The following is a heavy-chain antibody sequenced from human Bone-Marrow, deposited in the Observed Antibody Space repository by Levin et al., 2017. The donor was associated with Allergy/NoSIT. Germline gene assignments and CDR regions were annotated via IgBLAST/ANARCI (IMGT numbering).Heavy chain of an antibody. CDR1: GFTFTDSA. CDR2: IRSKANYFGT. J-gene: IGHJ4*02. CDR3: RMTTTNGPDF. Sequence: PGASVKVSCAVSGFTFTDSAIHWVRQASGKGLEWLGRIRSKANYFGTAYAASVRDRFTISRDESETTAYLQMNSLKIEDTAVYYCRMTTTNGPDFWGQGTLVTVSS. V-gene: IGHV3-73*01. D-gene: IGHD4-17*01.